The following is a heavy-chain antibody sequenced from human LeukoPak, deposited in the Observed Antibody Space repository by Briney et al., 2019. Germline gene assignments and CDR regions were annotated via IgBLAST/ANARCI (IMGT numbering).Heavy chain of an antibody. CDR2: IWYDGSNK. D-gene: IGHD6-6*01. V-gene: IGHV3-33*01. CDR1: GFTFSSYG. CDR3: ARDLLDPEEYSSPLDY. J-gene: IGHJ4*02. Sequence: GGSLRLSCAASGFTFSSYGMHWVRQAPGKGLEWVAVIWYDGSNKYYADSVKGRFTISRDNSKNTLYLQMNSLRAEDTAVYYCARDLLDPEEYSSPLDYWGQGTLVTVSS.